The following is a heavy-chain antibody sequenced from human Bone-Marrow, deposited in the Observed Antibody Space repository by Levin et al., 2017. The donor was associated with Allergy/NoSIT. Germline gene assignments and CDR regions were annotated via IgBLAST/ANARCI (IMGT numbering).Heavy chain of an antibody. CDR3: ASGLPGVVMKRGYYYGMDV. CDR1: GGTFSSYA. J-gene: IGHJ6*02. Sequence: KISCKASGGTFSSYAISWVRQAPGQGLEWMGGIIPIFGTANYAQKFQGRVTITADESTSTAYMELSSLRSEDTAVYYCASGLPGVVMKRGYYYGMDVWGQGTTVTVSS. D-gene: IGHD3-3*01. CDR2: IIPIFGTA. V-gene: IGHV1-69*01.